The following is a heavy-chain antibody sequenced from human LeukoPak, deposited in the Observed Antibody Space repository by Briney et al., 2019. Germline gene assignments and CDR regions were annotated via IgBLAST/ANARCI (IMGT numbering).Heavy chain of an antibody. CDR2: ISGDAGRT. CDR1: GFTFSSYG. Sequence: GGSLRLSCAASGFTFSSYGMNWVRQAPGKGLEWVSGISGDAGRTYYADSVKGRFTISRDNAKNSLYLQMNSLRAEDTAVYYCARQSGYSIYYYYYMDVWGKGTTVTVSS. D-gene: IGHD5-18*01. V-gene: IGHV3-23*01. J-gene: IGHJ6*03. CDR3: ARQSGYSIYYYYYMDV.